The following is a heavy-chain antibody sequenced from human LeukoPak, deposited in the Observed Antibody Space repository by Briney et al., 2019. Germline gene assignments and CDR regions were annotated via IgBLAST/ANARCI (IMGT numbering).Heavy chain of an antibody. J-gene: IGHJ4*02. V-gene: IGHV3-33*01. CDR1: GFTFSSYG. CDR3: ARDRLSTVADY. D-gene: IGHD4-11*01. Sequence: GGSLRLSCAASGFTFSSYGMHWVRQAPGKGLEWVAVIWYDGSNKYYADSVKGRFTISRDNSKNTLYLQMNSLRAEDTAVYYCARDRLSTVADYWGQGTLVTVSS. CDR2: IWYDGSNK.